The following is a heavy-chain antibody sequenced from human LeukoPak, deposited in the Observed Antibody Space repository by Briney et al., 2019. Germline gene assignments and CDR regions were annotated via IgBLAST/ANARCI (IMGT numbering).Heavy chain of an antibody. Sequence: SETLSLTCSVSGGSVSSGSHYWSWIRQPPGKGLEWIGYIYYSGSTNYNPSLKSRVSMSVDTSKNQFSLKVSSVTAADTAVYYCAREVGSSWYLVGAFDIWGQGTTVTVSS. CDR2: IYYSGST. CDR3: AREVGSSWYLVGAFDI. CDR1: GGSVSSGSHY. V-gene: IGHV4-61*01. J-gene: IGHJ3*02. D-gene: IGHD6-13*01.